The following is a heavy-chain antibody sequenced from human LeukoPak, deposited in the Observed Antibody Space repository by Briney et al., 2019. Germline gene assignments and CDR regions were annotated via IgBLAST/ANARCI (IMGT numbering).Heavy chain of an antibody. J-gene: IGHJ5*02. CDR3: ARAPLAPPKRRCFDP. CDR2: ISGGGGTT. Sequence: PGGSLRLSCAASGCTFSNYAMSWVRQAPRTGLEWLAGISGGGGTTYYADSVKGRFTISRDNAKNSLYLQMNSLRAEDTAVYYCARAPLAPPKRRCFDPWGQGTLVTVSS. V-gene: IGHV3-23*01. CDR1: GCTFSNYA.